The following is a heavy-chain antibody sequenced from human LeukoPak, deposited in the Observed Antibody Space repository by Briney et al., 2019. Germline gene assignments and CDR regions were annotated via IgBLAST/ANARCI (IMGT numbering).Heavy chain of an antibody. V-gene: IGHV1-46*01. J-gene: IGHJ6*02. CDR1: GYTFTSYY. CDR2: INPSGGST. CDR3: ARWARSGYSYGSAYYYYYGMDV. Sequence: ASVKVSCKASGYTFTSYYMHWVRQAPGQGLEWMGIINPSGGSTSYAQKFQGRVTMTRDTSTSTVYMELSSLRSEDTAVYYCARWARSGYSYGSAYYYYYGMDVWGQGTTVTVSS. D-gene: IGHD5-18*01.